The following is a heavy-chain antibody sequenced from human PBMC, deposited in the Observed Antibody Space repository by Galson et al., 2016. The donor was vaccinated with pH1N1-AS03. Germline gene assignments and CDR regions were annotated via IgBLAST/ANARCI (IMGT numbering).Heavy chain of an antibody. D-gene: IGHD3-3*01. CDR2: IKAKADGGTA. Sequence: SLRLSCAASGFTFSNVWLTWVRQAPGKGLEWVGHIKAKADGGTADYAAPVKGRFTISRDDSKSTSYLQMNSLKTEDTALYYCLTISLDCWGQGTLVTVSS. CDR3: LTISLDC. J-gene: IGHJ4*02. V-gene: IGHV3-15*01. CDR1: GFTFSNVW.